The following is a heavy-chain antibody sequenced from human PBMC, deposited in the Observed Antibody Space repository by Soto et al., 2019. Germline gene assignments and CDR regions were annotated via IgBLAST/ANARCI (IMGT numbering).Heavy chain of an antibody. CDR3: AREREGSSGWYFDY. CDR2: ISAYDGKT. J-gene: IGHJ4*02. CDR1: GFTFTSYG. Sequence: QVQLVQSGAEVKKPGASVKVSCKASGFTFTSYGFSWVRRAPGQGLEWVGWISAYDGKTKFAQKFQGRVTTTTDTSTSTDNMALRSLRSDASAVYYCAREREGSSGWYFDYWGQGTLVTVSS. D-gene: IGHD6-19*01. V-gene: IGHV1-18*01.